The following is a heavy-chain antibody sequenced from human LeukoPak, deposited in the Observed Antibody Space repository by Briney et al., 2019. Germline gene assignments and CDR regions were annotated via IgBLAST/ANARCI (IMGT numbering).Heavy chain of an antibody. D-gene: IGHD6-13*01. CDR3: AREVTAAGTFYFDY. CDR1: GYTFTSYD. CDR2: MNPNSGNT. J-gene: IGHJ4*02. Sequence: ASVKVSRKASGYTFTSYDINWVRQATGQGLEWMGWMNPNSGNTGYAQKFQGRVTMTRNTSISTAYMELSSLRSEDTAVYYCAREVTAAGTFYFDYWGQGTLVTVSS. V-gene: IGHV1-8*01.